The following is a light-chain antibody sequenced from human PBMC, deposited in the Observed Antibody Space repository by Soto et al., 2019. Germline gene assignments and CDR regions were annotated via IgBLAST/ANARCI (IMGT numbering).Light chain of an antibody. CDR1: SGHSSYA. V-gene: IGLV4-69*01. CDR3: QTWGTGIHRVV. J-gene: IGLJ2*01. CDR2: LNSDGSH. Sequence: QSVLTQSPSASASLGASVKLTCTLSSGHSSYAIAWHQQQPEKGPRYLMKLNSDGSHSKGDGIPDRFSGSSSGAERYLTISSLQSEDEADYYCQTWGTGIHRVVFGGGTKLTVL.